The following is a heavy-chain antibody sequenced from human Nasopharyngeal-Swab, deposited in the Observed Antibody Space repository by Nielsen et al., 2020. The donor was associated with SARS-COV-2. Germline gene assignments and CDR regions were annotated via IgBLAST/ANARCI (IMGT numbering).Heavy chain of an antibody. CDR2: IYSGGST. J-gene: IGHJ6*02. CDR1: GFTVSSNY. V-gene: IGHV3-53*01. D-gene: IGHD1-1*01. CDR3: ARAATEYYYGMDV. Sequence: GGSLRLSCAASGFTVSSNYMSWDRQAPGKGLEWVSVIYSGGSTYYADSVKGRFTISRDNSKNTLYLQMNSLRAEDTAVYYCARAATEYYYGMDVWGQGTTVTVSS.